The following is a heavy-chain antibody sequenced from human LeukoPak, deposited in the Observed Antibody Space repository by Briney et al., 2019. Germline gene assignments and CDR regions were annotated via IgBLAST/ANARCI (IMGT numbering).Heavy chain of an antibody. Sequence: PGGSLRLSCAASGFTFSIYAMSWVRQAPGKGLAWVSGLNEDGGYTYYADSVKGRFTISRDNSENTLYLQMSSLRAEDTAIYYCVRDSSCSGGSCPLFDSWGQGTLVSVSS. J-gene: IGHJ4*02. CDR1: GFTFSIYA. CDR2: LNEDGGYT. V-gene: IGHV3-23*01. D-gene: IGHD2-15*01. CDR3: VRDSSCSGGSCPLFDS.